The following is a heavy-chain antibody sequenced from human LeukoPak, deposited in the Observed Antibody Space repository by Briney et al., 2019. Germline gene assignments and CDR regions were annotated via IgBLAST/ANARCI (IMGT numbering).Heavy chain of an antibody. CDR3: ARVGYCSSTSCSYFDY. D-gene: IGHD2-2*01. Sequence: ASVKVSCKASGYTFTGYYMHWVRQAPGQGLEWMGWINPNSGGTNYAQKFQGRVTMTRDTSISTACMELSRLRSDDTAVYYCARVGYCSSTSCSYFDYWGQGTLVTVSS. CDR1: GYTFTGYY. J-gene: IGHJ4*02. V-gene: IGHV1-2*02. CDR2: INPNSGGT.